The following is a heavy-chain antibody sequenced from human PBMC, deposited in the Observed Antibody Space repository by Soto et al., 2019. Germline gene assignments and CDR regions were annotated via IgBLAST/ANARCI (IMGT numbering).Heavy chain of an antibody. CDR2: ISSSSSYT. J-gene: IGHJ6*02. D-gene: IGHD2-2*01. Sequence: GGSLRLSCAASGFTFSDYYMSWIRQAPGKGLEWVSYISSSSSYTNYADSVKGRFTISRDNAKNSLYLQMNSLRAEDTAVYYCARGRSTSCCKYGMDVWGQGTTVTVSS. CDR3: ARGRSTSCCKYGMDV. CDR1: GFTFSDYY. V-gene: IGHV3-11*06.